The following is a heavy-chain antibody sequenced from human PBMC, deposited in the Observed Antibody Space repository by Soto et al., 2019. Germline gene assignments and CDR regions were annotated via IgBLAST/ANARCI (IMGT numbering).Heavy chain of an antibody. CDR1: GFTFSSYE. CDR3: ARCHGSGSRSYYYYYGMDV. CDR2: ISSSGSTI. Sequence: EVQLVESGGGLVQPGGSLRLSCAASGFTFSSYEMNWVRQAPGKGLEWVSYISSSGSTIYYADSVKGRFTISRDNAKNSLYHQMNSLRAEDTAGYYCARCHGSGSRSYYYYYGMDVWGQGTTVTVSS. D-gene: IGHD3-10*01. J-gene: IGHJ6*02. V-gene: IGHV3-48*03.